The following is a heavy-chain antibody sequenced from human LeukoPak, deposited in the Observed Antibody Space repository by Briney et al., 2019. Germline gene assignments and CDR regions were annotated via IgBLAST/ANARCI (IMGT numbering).Heavy chain of an antibody. CDR2: IRYDGSNK. Sequence: GGSLRLSCAASGFTFSSYGMHWVRQAPGKGLEWVAFIRYDGSNKYYADSVKGRFTIPRDNSKNTLYLQMNSLRAEDTAVYYCAKSPHQYCSGGSCYLGWFDPWGQGTLVTVSS. CDR1: GFTFSSYG. V-gene: IGHV3-30*02. D-gene: IGHD2-15*01. J-gene: IGHJ5*02. CDR3: AKSPHQYCSGGSCYLGWFDP.